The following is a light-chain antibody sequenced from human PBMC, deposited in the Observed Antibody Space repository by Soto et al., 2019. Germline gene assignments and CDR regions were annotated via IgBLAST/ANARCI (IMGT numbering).Light chain of an antibody. CDR1: QSISSW. V-gene: IGKV1-5*01. J-gene: IGKJ1*01. CDR2: DAS. Sequence: DIQMTQSPSTLSASVGDRVTISCRASQSISSWLAWYQQKPRKAPKLLIYDASSLESGVPSRFSGSGFGTEFTLTISSLQPDDFATYYCQQYNSYSPWTFGQGTKVDIK. CDR3: QQYNSYSPWT.